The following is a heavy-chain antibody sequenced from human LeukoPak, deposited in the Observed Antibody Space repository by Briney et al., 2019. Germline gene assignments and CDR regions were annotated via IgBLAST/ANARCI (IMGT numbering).Heavy chain of an antibody. J-gene: IGHJ3*02. V-gene: IGHV4-59*01. CDR3: AREKDAFDI. CDR2: IYYSGST. CDR1: GGSISSYY. Sequence: NPSETLSLTCTVSGGSISSYYWSWIRQPPGKGLEWIGYIYYSGSTNYNPSLKSRVTISVDTSKNQFSLKLSSVTAADTAVYYCAREKDAFDIWGQGTMVTVSS.